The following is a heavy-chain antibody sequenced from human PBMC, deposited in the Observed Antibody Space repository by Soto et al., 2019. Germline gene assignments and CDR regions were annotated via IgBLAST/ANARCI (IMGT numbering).Heavy chain of an antibody. J-gene: IGHJ5*02. D-gene: IGHD6-19*01. Sequence: SQTLSLTCAIAGDSVSSNSAAWNWIRQSPSRGLEWLGRTYYRSKWYNDYAVSVKSRITINPGTSKNQFSLQLNSVTPEDTAVYYCARENRKQWLVLPRNNCFDPWGQGTQVTVSS. CDR3: ARENRKQWLVLPRNNCFDP. CDR1: GDSVSSNSAA. V-gene: IGHV6-1*01. CDR2: TYYRSKWYN.